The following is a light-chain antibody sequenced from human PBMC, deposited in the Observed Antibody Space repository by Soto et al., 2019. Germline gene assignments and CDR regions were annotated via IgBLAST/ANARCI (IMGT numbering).Light chain of an antibody. V-gene: IGKV3-20*01. CDR3: QQYCSSPPLT. CDR2: GSS. CDR1: QSVSSSY. J-gene: IGKJ4*01. Sequence: EIVLTQSPGTLSLSPGERATLSCRASQSVSSSYLAWDQQKPGQAPRFLIYGSSYRATGSPDRFSGSGSGTAFSLTISRLEPEDFAVYYCQQYCSSPPLTFGGGTKVEIK.